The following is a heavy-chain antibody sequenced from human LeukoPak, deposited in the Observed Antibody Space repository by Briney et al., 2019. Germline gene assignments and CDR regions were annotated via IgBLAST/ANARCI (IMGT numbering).Heavy chain of an antibody. D-gene: IGHD5/OR15-5a*01. CDR3: AREECRAAFDY. J-gene: IGHJ4*02. V-gene: IGHV4-59*12. CDR1: GGSISSYY. CDR2: IYYSGST. Sequence: SETLSLTCTVSGGSISSYYWSWIRQPPGKGLEWIGYIYYSGSTNYNPSLKSRVTISVDTSKNQFSLKLSSVTAADTAVYYCAREECRAAFDYWGQGTLVTVSS.